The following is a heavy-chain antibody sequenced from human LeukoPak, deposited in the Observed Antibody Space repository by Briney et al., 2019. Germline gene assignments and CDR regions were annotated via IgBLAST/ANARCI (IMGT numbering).Heavy chain of an antibody. CDR2: ISYDGSNK. V-gene: IGHV3-30*18. D-gene: IGHD2-2*01. CDR3: AKDRESSYFDY. CDR1: GFTFSSYG. J-gene: IGHJ4*02. Sequence: GGSLRLSCAASGFTFSSYGMHWVRQAPGKGLEWVAVISYDGSNKYYADSVKGRFTISRDNSKNTLYLQMNSLRAEDTAVYYCAKDRESSYFDYWGQGTLVTVSS.